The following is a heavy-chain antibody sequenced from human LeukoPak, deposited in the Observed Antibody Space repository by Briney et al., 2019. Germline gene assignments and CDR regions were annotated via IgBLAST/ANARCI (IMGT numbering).Heavy chain of an antibody. D-gene: IGHD5/OR15-5a*01. CDR2: INHSGST. V-gene: IGHV4-38-2*02. CDR3: ARGVLY. J-gene: IGHJ4*02. Sequence: PSETLSLTCTVSGYSISTSYYWGWIRQPPGKGLEWIGSINHSGSTYYNPSLKSRVTILVDTSNNQFSLKLSSVTAADTAVYYCARGVLYWGQGTLVTVSS. CDR1: GYSISTSYY.